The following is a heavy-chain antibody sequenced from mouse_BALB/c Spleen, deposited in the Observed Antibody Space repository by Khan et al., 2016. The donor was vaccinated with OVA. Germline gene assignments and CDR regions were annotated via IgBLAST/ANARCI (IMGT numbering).Heavy chain of an antibody. CDR1: GYSITSDYA. V-gene: IGHV3-2*02. J-gene: IGHJ2*01. CDR3: ARIYGGDFDY. D-gene: IGHD1-1*01. Sequence: VQLKESGPGLVKPSQSLSLTCTVTGYSITSDYAWNWIRQFPGNKLEWMGHISYSGNTKYNPSLKSRFSIHREPSKNQLFLQLNSVNTEDTATYACARIYGGDFDYWGQGTTLTVSS. CDR2: ISYSGNT.